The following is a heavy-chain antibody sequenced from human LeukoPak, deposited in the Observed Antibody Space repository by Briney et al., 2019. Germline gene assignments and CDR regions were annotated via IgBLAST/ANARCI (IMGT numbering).Heavy chain of an antibody. D-gene: IGHD1-26*01. CDR2: MSISGSTI. J-gene: IGHJ4*02. CDR3: ARGNSGTYYPFDN. CDR1: GFPLSSYE. Sequence: QPGRSLRLSRAASGFPLSSYEVNSVRQAPGKGLEWVSYMSISGSTIYYADSVKSRFTIIRDDAKDSLYLQESSLRAEDTAVYYCARGNSGTYYPFDNWGQGTLVTVSS. V-gene: IGHV3-48*03.